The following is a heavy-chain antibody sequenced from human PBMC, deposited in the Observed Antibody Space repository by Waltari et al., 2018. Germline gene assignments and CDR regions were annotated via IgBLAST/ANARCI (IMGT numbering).Heavy chain of an antibody. D-gene: IGHD6-19*01. V-gene: IGHV4-59*11. CDR3: ARAGYSSGWFNDAFDI. J-gene: IGHJ3*02. Sequence: QVQLQESGPGLVKPSETLSLTCTVSGGSISSHYWSRIRQPPGKGLEWIGYIYYSGSTNYNPSLKSRVTISVDTSKNQFSLKLSSVTAADTAVYYCARAGYSSGWFNDAFDIWGQGTMVTVSS. CDR2: IYYSGST. CDR1: GGSISSHY.